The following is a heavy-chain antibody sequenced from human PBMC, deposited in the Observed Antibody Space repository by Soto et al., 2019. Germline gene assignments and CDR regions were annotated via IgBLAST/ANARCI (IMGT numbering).Heavy chain of an antibody. V-gene: IGHV4-59*08. CDR3: ARLAALRYFDWLLPYYYGMDV. D-gene: IGHD3-9*01. CDR2: IYYSGST. Sequence: SETLSLTCTVSGGSISSYYWSWIRQPPGKGLKWIGYIYYSGSTNYNPSLKSRVTISVDTSKNQFSLKLSSVTAADTAVYYCARLAALRYFDWLLPYYYGMDVWGQGTTVTVSS. J-gene: IGHJ6*02. CDR1: GGSISSYY.